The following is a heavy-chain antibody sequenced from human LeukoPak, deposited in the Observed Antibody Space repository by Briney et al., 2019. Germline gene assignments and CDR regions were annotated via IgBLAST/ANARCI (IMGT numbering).Heavy chain of an antibody. J-gene: IGHJ5*02. CDR2: INHSGST. Sequence: SETLSLTCAVYGGSFSGYYWSWIRQPPGKGLEGIGEINHSGSTNYNPSLKSRVTISVDTSKNQFSLKLSSVTAADTAVYYCARLPIAAAGTSWFDPWGQGTLVTVSS. CDR1: GGSFSGYY. D-gene: IGHD6-13*01. CDR3: ARLPIAAAGTSWFDP. V-gene: IGHV4-34*01.